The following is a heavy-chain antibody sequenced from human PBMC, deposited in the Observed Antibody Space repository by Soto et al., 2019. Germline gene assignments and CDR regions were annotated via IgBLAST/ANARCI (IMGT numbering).Heavy chain of an antibody. CDR2: INPNSGGT. CDR1: GYTFSDSY. Sequence: QVQLVQSGAEVKKPGASVKVSCKASGYTFSDSYMHWVRQAPGQGPEWMGWINPNSGGTNYAQKFQGWITMTSDTSLSTAYMELSRLRSDDMAVYYCAREGMAGAYVNWFDPWGQGTLVTVSS. V-gene: IGHV1-2*04. J-gene: IGHJ5*02. D-gene: IGHD1-26*01. CDR3: AREGMAGAYVNWFDP.